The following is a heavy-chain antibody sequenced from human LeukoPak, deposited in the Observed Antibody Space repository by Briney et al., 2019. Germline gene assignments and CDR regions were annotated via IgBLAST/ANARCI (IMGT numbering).Heavy chain of an antibody. D-gene: IGHD2-2*01. CDR1: GGSFSGYY. Sequence: SETLSLTCAVYGGSFSGYYWSWIRQHPGKGLEWIGYIYYSGSTYYNPSLKSRVTISVDTSKNQFSLKLSSVTAADTAVYYCARAPYCSSISCPSDWFDAWGQGTLVTVSS. CDR3: ARAPYCSSISCPSDWFDA. J-gene: IGHJ5*02. V-gene: IGHV4-31*11. CDR2: IYYSGST.